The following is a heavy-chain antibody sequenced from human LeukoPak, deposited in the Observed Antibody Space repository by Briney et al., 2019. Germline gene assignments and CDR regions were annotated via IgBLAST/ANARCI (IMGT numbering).Heavy chain of an antibody. V-gene: IGHV6-1*01. J-gene: IGHJ5*02. CDR2: TYYRSTWYN. CDR1: GDSVSSNSVT. D-gene: IGHD2-2*01. Sequence: SQTLSLTCAMSGDSVSSNSVTWNWIRQSPSRGLEWLGRTYYRSTWYNDYAVSVRGRITVNPDTSKNQFSLHLNSVTPEDTAVYYCARRLTQYDCFDPWGQGILVTVSS. CDR3: ARRLTQYDCFDP.